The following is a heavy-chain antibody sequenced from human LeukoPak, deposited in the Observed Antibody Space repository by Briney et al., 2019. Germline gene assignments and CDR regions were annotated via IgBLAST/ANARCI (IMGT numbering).Heavy chain of an antibody. CDR3: ARGYPAAAFDY. V-gene: IGHV4-59*01. J-gene: IGHJ4*02. D-gene: IGHD6-13*01. Sequence: SETLSLTCTVSGGSIRRYYWRWIRQPRGKGLEWVGYIYYRGSTNYNRSLKRRVNISVDTSKNKFSLKLSSVTAADTAVYYCARGYPAAAFDYWGQGTLVTVSS. CDR1: GGSIRRYY. CDR2: IYYRGST.